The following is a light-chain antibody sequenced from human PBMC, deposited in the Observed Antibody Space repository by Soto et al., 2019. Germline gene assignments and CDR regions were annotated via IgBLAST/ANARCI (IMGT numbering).Light chain of an antibody. V-gene: IGKV1-39*01. CDR2: AAS. CDR1: QSISSS. Sequence: DIQMTQSPSSLSASVGDRVTITCRTSQSISSSLNWYQQKPGKAPKLLSYAASSLQSGVPSRFSGSGSGTDFSLTISSLQPEDFATYYCQQSYSTPWTFGQGTKVDIK. CDR3: QQSYSTPWT. J-gene: IGKJ1*01.